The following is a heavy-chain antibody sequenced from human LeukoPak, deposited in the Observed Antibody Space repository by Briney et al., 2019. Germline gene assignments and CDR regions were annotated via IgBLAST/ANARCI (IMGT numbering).Heavy chain of an antibody. CDR1: GGSFSGYY. Sequence: PSETLSLTCAVYGGSFSGYYWSWIRQPPGKGLEWIGEINHSGSTNYNPSLKSRVTISVDTSKNQFSLKLSSVTAADTAVYYCASGYCSGGSCHLDIGDYWGQGTLVTVSS. J-gene: IGHJ4*02. CDR3: ASGYCSGGSCHLDIGDY. V-gene: IGHV4-34*01. CDR2: INHSGST. D-gene: IGHD2-15*01.